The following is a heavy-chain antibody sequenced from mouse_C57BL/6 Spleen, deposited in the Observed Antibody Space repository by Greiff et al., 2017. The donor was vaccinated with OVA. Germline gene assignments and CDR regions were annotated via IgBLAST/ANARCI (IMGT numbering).Heavy chain of an antibody. D-gene: IGHD2-5*01. J-gene: IGHJ2*01. Sequence: VQLQQSGAELVRPGASVTLSCKASGYTFTDYEMHWVKQTPVHGLEWIGAIDPETGGTAYNQKFKGKAILTADKSSSTAYMELRSLTSEDSAVYYCTGYSNYAYYFDYWGQGTTLTVSS. CDR2: IDPETGGT. CDR3: TGYSNYAYYFDY. CDR1: GYTFTDYE. V-gene: IGHV1-15*01.